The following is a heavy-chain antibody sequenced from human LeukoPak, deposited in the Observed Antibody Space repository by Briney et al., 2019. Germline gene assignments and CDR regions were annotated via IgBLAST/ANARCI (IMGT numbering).Heavy chain of an antibody. V-gene: IGHV3-48*03. CDR2: ISSSGSTI. D-gene: IGHD2-21*02. J-gene: IGHJ4*02. CDR3: ARPDCGGDCGEGY. Sequence: QPGGSLRLSCAASGFTFSSYEMNWVRQAPGKGLEWVSYISSSGSTIYYADSVKGRFTISRDNAKNSLYLQMNSPRAEDTAVYYCARPDCGGDCGEGYWGQGTLVSVSS. CDR1: GFTFSSYE.